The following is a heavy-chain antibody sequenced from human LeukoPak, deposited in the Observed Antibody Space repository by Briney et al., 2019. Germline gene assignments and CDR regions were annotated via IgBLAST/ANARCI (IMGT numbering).Heavy chain of an antibody. Sequence: GASVKVSCKTSGFKFGSYGINWVRQAPGQGLEWMGVIMPVSGPTTYAQDFQGRVTITEDESTSTAYMELSALRSEDTAVFYCATGSHGGIDYWGQGSLVIVSS. D-gene: IGHD3-16*01. CDR3: ATGSHGGIDY. CDR2: IMPVSGPT. V-gene: IGHV1-69*13. J-gene: IGHJ4*02. CDR1: GFKFGSYG.